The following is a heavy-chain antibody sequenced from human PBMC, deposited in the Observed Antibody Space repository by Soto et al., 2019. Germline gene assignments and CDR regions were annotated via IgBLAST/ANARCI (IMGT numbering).Heavy chain of an antibody. Sequence: PGGSVRLSCSASGFTFSGHWMHWVRQAPGKGLEWVSRIGGDGTSRSYGDCAKGRFTISRDNTKNTLYLSLSSLTVDDTAVYYCVRVLDISTGYYDFWGQGTMVTVSS. CDR1: GFTFSGHW. CDR3: VRVLDISTGYYDF. D-gene: IGHD3-9*01. V-gene: IGHV3-74*01. J-gene: IGHJ4*02. CDR2: IGGDGTSR.